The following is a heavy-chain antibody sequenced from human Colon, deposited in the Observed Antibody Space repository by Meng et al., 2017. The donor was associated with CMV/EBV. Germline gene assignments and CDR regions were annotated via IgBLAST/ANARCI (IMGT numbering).Heavy chain of an antibody. D-gene: IGHD2-2*01. V-gene: IGHV3-33*06. CDR1: GFTFSVYG. CDR2: IWYDGSNK. CDR3: AKGWGSTSFYGMDV. J-gene: IGHJ6*02. Sequence: GESLKISCAASGFTFSVYGMHWVRQAPDKGLEWVAVIWYDGSNKYYADSVKGRFTISRDNSKNTLYLQMNSLRAEDTAVYYCAKGWGSTSFYGMDVWGQGTTVTVSS.